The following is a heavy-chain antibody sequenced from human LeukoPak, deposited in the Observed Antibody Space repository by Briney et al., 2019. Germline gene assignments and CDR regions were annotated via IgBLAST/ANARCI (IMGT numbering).Heavy chain of an antibody. CDR3: ARDFEIGPDYSDTSGFDY. Sequence: SETLSLTCTVSGGSISSSRYYWGWIRQPPGRGLEWIGSIYHSGTPYFNPSLRSRVTILVDTSKNQFSLNLRSVTAADTAVYYCARDFEIGPDYSDTSGFDYWGQGTLVTVSS. V-gene: IGHV4-39*07. J-gene: IGHJ4*02. CDR1: GGSISSSRYY. CDR2: IYHSGTP. D-gene: IGHD3-22*01.